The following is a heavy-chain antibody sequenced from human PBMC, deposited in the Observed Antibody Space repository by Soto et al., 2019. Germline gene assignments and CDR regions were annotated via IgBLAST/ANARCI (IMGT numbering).Heavy chain of an antibody. J-gene: IGHJ6*02. Sequence: EVQLVESGGGLVQPGRSLRLSCAASGFTFDDYAMHWVRQAPGKGLEWVSGISWNSGSIGYADSVKGRFTISRDNAKNSLYLQMNSLRAEDTALYYCAKDRGSGSSGWPYYYYYGMDVWGQVTTVTVSS. CDR2: ISWNSGSI. D-gene: IGHD6-19*01. CDR3: AKDRGSGSSGWPYYYYYGMDV. V-gene: IGHV3-9*01. CDR1: GFTFDDYA.